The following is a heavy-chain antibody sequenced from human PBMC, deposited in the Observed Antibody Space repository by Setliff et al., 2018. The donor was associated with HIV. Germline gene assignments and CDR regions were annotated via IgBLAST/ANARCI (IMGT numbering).Heavy chain of an antibody. J-gene: IGHJ4*02. CDR1: GGSISSHY. CDR3: ASSYSSSWSYFDY. Sequence: SETLSLTCTVSGGSISSHYWNWIRQPPGKGLEWIGSIYFSESTNYNPSLKSRVTISVDTSKNQFSLKLSSVTAADTAVYYCASSYSSSWSYFDYWGQGTLVTVSS. CDR2: IYFSEST. V-gene: IGHV4-59*11. D-gene: IGHD6-13*01.